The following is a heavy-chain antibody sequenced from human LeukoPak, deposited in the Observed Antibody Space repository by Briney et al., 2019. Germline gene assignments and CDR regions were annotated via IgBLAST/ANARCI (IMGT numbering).Heavy chain of an antibody. V-gene: IGHV5-51*01. J-gene: IGHJ4*02. CDR3: ARQQDCSPISCYLGSIGDYFDY. CDR1: GYSFTSYW. Sequence: GESLKISCKGSGYSFTSYWIARVRQMPGKGLEWMGIIYPGDSDTKYSPSFQGQVTISADKSISSAYLQWSSLKASDTAMYYCARQQDCSPISCYLGSIGDYFDYWGQGTLVTVSS. CDR2: IYPGDSDT. D-gene: IGHD2-2*01.